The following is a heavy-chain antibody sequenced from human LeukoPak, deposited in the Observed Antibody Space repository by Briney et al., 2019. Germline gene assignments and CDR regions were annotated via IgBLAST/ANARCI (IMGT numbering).Heavy chain of an antibody. D-gene: IGHD2-2*01. CDR2: IYTSGST. CDR1: GGSISSVSYY. J-gene: IGHJ4*02. CDR3: ARSGKYCSSTSCYRKFDY. V-gene: IGHV4-61*02. Sequence: SETLSLNCTVSGGSISSVSYYCSWIWQPPGKRLEWLGRIYTSGSTNYNPSLKSRVTISVDTSKNQFSLKLSSVTAADTAVYYCARSGKYCSSTSCYRKFDYWGQGTLVTVSS.